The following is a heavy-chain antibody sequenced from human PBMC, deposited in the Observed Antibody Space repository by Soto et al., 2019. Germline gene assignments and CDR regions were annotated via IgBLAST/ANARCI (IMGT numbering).Heavy chain of an antibody. V-gene: IGHV3-30*18. CDR1: GFTFSSYG. Sequence: AGGSLRLSCAASGFTFSSYGMHWVRQAPGKGLEWVAVISYDGSNKYYADSVKGRFTISRDNSKNTLYLQMNSLRAEDTAVYYCAKGSVPNYWGQGTLVTVSS. J-gene: IGHJ4*02. CDR2: ISYDGSNK. D-gene: IGHD2-15*01. CDR3: AKGSVPNY.